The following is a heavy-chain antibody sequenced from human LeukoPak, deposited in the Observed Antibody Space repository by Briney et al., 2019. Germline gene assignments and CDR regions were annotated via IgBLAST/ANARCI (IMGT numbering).Heavy chain of an antibody. J-gene: IGHJ6*04. Sequence: SETLSLTCTVSGGSISSGSYYWSWIRQPAGKGLEWIGRFYPSGSTNYNPSLKSRVTMSVDTSKNQFSLELSSVTAADTAVYYCARDGYSSGWYALDVWGKGTTVTVSS. V-gene: IGHV4-61*02. CDR2: FYPSGST. CDR1: GGSISSGSYY. CDR3: ARDGYSSGWYALDV. D-gene: IGHD6-19*01.